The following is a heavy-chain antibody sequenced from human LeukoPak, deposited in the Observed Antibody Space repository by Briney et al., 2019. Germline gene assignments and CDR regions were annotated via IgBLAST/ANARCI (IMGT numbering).Heavy chain of an antibody. Sequence: SQTLSLTCAISGDRVSSNSAAWNWIRQSPSRGLEWLGRTYYRSKWYNDYAVSVKRRITINPDTSKNQFPLQLNSVTPEDTAVYYCTRQSSTDYYYHGLDVWGQGTTVAVS. D-gene: IGHD1-1*01. V-gene: IGHV6-1*01. CDR3: TRQSSTDYYYHGLDV. CDR1: GDRVSSNSAA. J-gene: IGHJ6*02. CDR2: TYYRSKWYN.